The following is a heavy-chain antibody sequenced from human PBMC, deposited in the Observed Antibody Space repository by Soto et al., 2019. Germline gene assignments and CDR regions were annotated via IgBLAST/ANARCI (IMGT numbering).Heavy chain of an antibody. CDR2: IIPIYGTT. Sequence: RXSVKVSCKASGGTFSSHAFTWVRQAPGQGLDWMGGIIPIYGTTIYAQKFQGRVTLTADDSTSTAYMELSSLRSEDTAVYYCARAGPNSGSWYAEFDYWGQGPLVTVSS. D-gene: IGHD6-13*01. CDR1: GGTFSSHA. CDR3: ARAGPNSGSWYAEFDY. J-gene: IGHJ4*02. V-gene: IGHV1-69*13.